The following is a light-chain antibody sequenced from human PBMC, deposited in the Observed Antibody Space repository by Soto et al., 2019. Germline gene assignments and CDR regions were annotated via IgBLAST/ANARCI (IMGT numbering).Light chain of an antibody. J-gene: IGLJ2*01. CDR3: CSYGRSRNFVE. V-gene: IGLV2-23*01. CDR2: DAT. CDR1: SSDVGSYNH. Sequence: QSALTQPASVSGSPGQSITISCTGTSSDVGSYNHVSWYQQHPGTAPKLMIYDATNRPSGVSDRFSGSKSGNTASLTISGLQAEDEADYYCCSYGRSRNFVEFGVGTKVTVL.